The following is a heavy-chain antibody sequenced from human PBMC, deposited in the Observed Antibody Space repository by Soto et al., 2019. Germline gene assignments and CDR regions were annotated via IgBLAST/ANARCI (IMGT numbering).Heavy chain of an antibody. V-gene: IGHV4-38-2*01. D-gene: IGHD3-10*01. CDR1: GYSISSGYY. CDR2: IYHSGST. J-gene: IGHJ5*02. Sequence: SETMSLTCAVSGYSISSGYYWGWIRQPPGKGLEWIGSIYHSGSTYYNPPLKSRVTISVDTSKNQFSLKLSSVTAADTAVYYCARVNPSDYYPWGGWFDPWGQGTLVTVSS. CDR3: ARVNPSDYYPWGGWFDP.